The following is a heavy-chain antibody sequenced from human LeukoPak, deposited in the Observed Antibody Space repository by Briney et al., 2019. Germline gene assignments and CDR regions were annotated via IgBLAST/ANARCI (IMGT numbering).Heavy chain of an antibody. CDR3: ARDLELYNWNYEGAPDY. J-gene: IGHJ4*02. CDR2: INAGNGNT. D-gene: IGHD1-7*01. CDR1: GYTFTSYA. Sequence: ASVKVSCKASGYTFTSYAMHWVRQAPGQRLEWMGWINAGNGNTKYSQKFQGRVTITRDTSASTAYMELSSLRSEDTAVHYCARDLELYNWNYEGAPDYWGQGTLVTVSS. V-gene: IGHV1-3*01.